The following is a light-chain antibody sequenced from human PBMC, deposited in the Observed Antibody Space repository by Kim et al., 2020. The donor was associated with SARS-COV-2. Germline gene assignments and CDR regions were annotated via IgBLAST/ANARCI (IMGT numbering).Light chain of an antibody. V-gene: IGLV1-51*01. CDR1: TSNIGNNL. J-gene: IGLJ3*02. CDR3: GTWDDRLDAGV. CDR2: KDN. Sequence: GQRVTISCAGGTSNIGNNLVSWYQHLPGTAPKVLIYKDNKRPSGVPGRFSASKSGTSATLAITGLQTGDEGDYYCGTWDDRLDAGVFGGGTQLTVL.